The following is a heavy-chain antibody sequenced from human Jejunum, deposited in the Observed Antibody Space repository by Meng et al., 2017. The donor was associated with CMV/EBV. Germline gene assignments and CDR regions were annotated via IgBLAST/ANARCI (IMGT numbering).Heavy chain of an antibody. V-gene: IGHV1-69*05. CDR3: ARAYSTSSPHFDF. J-gene: IGHJ4*02. Sequence: SGGTFSSYAISWVRQAPGQGLEWVGGIIPFLGSTIYAQKFQGRVTITTDESTSTAYMELSSLRSEDTAVYYCARAYSTSSPHFDFWGQGTLGTVSS. CDR1: GGTFSSYA. CDR2: IIPFLGST. D-gene: IGHD6-6*01.